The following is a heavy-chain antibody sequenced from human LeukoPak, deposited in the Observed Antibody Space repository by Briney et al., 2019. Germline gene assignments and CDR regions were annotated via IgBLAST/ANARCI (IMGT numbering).Heavy chain of an antibody. CDR1: GGTFSSYA. CDR3: ATFSGDSITMRPLDY. Sequence: SVKVSCKASGGTFSSYAISWVRQAPGQGLEWMGGIIPIFGTANYAQKFQGRVTMTEDTSTDTAYMELSSLRSEDTAVYYCATFSGDSITMRPLDYWGQGTLVTVSS. D-gene: IGHD3-22*01. CDR2: IIPIFGTA. J-gene: IGHJ4*02. V-gene: IGHV1-69*06.